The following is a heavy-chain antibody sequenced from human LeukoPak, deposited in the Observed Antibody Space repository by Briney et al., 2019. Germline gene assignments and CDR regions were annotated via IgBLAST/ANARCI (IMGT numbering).Heavy chain of an antibody. Sequence: ASVKVSCKASGYPFISYYIHWVRQAPGQGLEWMGMINPNGGGTSYGQKFQGRVTMTTDTSTSTVYMELSSLTSEDTAVYYCAREFRGPQNDFWSGYYTEGFDYWGQGTLVTVSS. CDR2: INPNGGGT. D-gene: IGHD3-3*01. J-gene: IGHJ4*02. CDR1: GYPFISYY. V-gene: IGHV1-46*01. CDR3: AREFRGPQNDFWSGYYTEGFDY.